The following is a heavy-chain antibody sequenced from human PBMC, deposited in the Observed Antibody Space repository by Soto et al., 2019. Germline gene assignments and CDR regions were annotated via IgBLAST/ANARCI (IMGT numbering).Heavy chain of an antibody. Sequence: QVQLHQWGAGLLKPSETLSLTCAVYGESFSDYYWTWIRQPPGKGLEWIGEINHSGTTNYNPSLKSRVTFLVDTSRNQLSLKVNSVTAADTAVYYCARRISVLPIDYWGQGTQVTVSS. J-gene: IGHJ4*02. CDR1: GESFSDYY. CDR3: ARRISVLPIDY. V-gene: IGHV4-34*01. CDR2: INHSGTT.